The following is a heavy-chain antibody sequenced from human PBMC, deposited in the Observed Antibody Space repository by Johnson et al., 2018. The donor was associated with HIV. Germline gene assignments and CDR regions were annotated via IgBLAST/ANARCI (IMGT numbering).Heavy chain of an antibody. D-gene: IGHD3-10*01. CDR1: GFTFSSYW. V-gene: IGHV3-7*01. CDR2: IKQDGSEK. J-gene: IGHJ3*02. Sequence: VQLVESGGGLVQPGGSLRLSCAASGFTFSSYWMSWVRQAPGKGLEWVANIKQDGSEKYYVDSVKGRFTISRDNAKNSLYLQMNSLRAEDTAVYYCAREGFIPVLLRGGAVDIWGQGTMVTVSS. CDR3: AREGFIPVLLRGGAVDI.